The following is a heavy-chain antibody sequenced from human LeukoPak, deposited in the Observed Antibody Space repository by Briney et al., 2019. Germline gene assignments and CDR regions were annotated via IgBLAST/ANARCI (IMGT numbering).Heavy chain of an antibody. CDR3: AAGSHAYFGD. V-gene: IGHV4-39*01. J-gene: IGHJ4*02. Sequence: SETLSLTCTVSGFSTSSSAYYWYWIRQPPGKGLEWIGRIYYTGTTYYNTSLKSRVTISVDTSKNQFSLKLSSVTAADTAVYYCAAGSHAYFGDWGQGKLVTVSS. CDR1: GFSTSSSAYY. CDR2: IYYTGTT.